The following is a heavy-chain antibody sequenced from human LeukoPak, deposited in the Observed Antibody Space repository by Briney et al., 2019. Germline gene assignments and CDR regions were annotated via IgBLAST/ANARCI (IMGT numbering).Heavy chain of an antibody. J-gene: IGHJ6*03. Sequence: ASVKVSCKVSGYTFTDYYMHWVQQAPGKGLEWMGLVDPEDGETIYAEKFQGRVTITADTSTDTAYMELSSLRPEDTAVYYCATRRGYSGYDLGSPNCCHYYIDVWGKGTTVTVSS. CDR2: VDPEDGET. CDR1: GYTFTDYY. V-gene: IGHV1-69-2*01. D-gene: IGHD5-12*01. CDR3: ATRRGYSGYDLGSPNCCHYYIDV.